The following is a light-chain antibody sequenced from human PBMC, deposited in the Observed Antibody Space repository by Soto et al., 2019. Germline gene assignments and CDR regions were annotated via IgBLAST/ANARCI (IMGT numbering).Light chain of an antibody. J-gene: IGLJ2*01. CDR3: NSYTNSSAVV. CDR1: RXDIGAYDY. Sequence: QSVLTQPASVSGSPGQSITISCAGTRXDIGAYDYVSWYQQHPGNAPKLLVYGVTNRPSGVSDRFSGSKSGNTASLTISGLQAEDEADYYCNSYTNSSAVVFGGGTKVTVL. CDR2: GVT. V-gene: IGLV2-14*01.